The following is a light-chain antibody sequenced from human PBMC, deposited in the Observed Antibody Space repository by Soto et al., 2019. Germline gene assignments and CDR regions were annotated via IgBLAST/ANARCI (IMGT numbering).Light chain of an antibody. V-gene: IGKV4-1*01. Sequence: DIVMTQSPDSLAVSLGERATINCKSSQSVLYSSNNKNYFGWYQQKPGQPPKLLISWASTRESGVPDRFSGSGSGTDFTLTISSLQAEDVAVYYCQQYYSSPLTFGGGTKVEIK. CDR2: WAS. CDR3: QQYYSSPLT. CDR1: QSVLYSSNNKNY. J-gene: IGKJ4*01.